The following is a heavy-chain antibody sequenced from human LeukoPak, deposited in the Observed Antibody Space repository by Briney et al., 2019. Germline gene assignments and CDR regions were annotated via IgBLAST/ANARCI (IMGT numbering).Heavy chain of an antibody. Sequence: PSETLSLTCTVSGGSISSYYWSWIRQPPGKGLEWIGYIYYSGSTNYNPSLKSRATISVDTSKNQFSLKLSSVTAADTAVYYCARGVPHSDILTGFYVLDYWGQGTLVTVSS. V-gene: IGHV4-59*01. J-gene: IGHJ4*02. CDR2: IYYSGST. D-gene: IGHD3-9*01. CDR1: GGSISSYY. CDR3: ARGVPHSDILTGFYVLDY.